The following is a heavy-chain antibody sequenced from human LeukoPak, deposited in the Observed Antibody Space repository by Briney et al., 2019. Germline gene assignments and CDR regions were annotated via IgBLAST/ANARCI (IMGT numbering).Heavy chain of an antibody. D-gene: IGHD3-22*01. V-gene: IGHV3-30*02. CDR2: IQYDGSKK. CDR3: ARDEPDYYDSSYYFDY. Sequence: GGSLRLSCVASGFTFSSNGMHWVRQAPGKGLEWVTFIQYDGSKKYYADSVKGRFTISRDNAKNSLYPQMNSLRAEDTALYYCARDEPDYYDSSYYFDYWGQGTLVTVSS. J-gene: IGHJ4*02. CDR1: GFTFSSNG.